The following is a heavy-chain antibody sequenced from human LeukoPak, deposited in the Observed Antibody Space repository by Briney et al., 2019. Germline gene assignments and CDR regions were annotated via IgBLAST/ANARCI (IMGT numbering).Heavy chain of an antibody. CDR2: ISSSSSYI. Sequence: PGGSLRLSCAASGFTFSSYSMNWVRQAPGKGLEWVSSISSSSSYIYYADSVKGRFTISRDNAKNSLYLQMNSLRAEDTAVYYCAKSYGSGSYGRGSSDYWGQGTLVTVSS. CDR3: AKSYGSGSYGRGSSDY. V-gene: IGHV3-21*01. J-gene: IGHJ4*02. D-gene: IGHD3-10*01. CDR1: GFTFSSYS.